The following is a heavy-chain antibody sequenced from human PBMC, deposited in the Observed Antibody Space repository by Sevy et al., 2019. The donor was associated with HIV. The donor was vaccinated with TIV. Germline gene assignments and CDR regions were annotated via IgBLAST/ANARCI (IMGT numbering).Heavy chain of an antibody. J-gene: IGHJ4*02. CDR1: GVSVSSDTYY. V-gene: IGHV4-61*01. Sequence: SETLSLTCAVSGVSVSSDTYYWSWIRQPPGKGLEWIGYVYHTGSTNYSPSFKSRVTISVDTSKIQFSLRLFSVAAADTAVYYCARDPYFFDKSGYYWDYWGQGALVTVSS. CDR3: ARDPYFFDKSGYYWDY. D-gene: IGHD3-22*01. CDR2: VYHTGST.